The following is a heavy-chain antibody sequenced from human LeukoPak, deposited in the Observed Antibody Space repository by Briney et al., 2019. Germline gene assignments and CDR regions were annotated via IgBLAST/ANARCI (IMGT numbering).Heavy chain of an antibody. CDR3: AGDSSSSEYGWFDP. D-gene: IGHD6-6*01. Sequence: SETLSLTCTVSGVSMSAYQWSWVRQSPEKGLEWIGCINTKGETSYNPSLKSRVTTSVDTSKSQFSLKLSSVTAADTAVYYCAGDSSSSEYGWFDPWGQGTLVTVSS. J-gene: IGHJ5*02. CDR1: GVSMSAYQ. CDR2: INTKGET. V-gene: IGHV4-4*09.